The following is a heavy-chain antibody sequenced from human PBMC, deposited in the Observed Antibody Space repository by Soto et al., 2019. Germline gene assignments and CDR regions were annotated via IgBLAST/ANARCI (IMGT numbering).Heavy chain of an antibody. CDR2: ISSSSSTI. D-gene: IGHD3-10*01. Sequence: EVQVVESGGGLVQPGGSLRLSCAVSGFTLSSYSMNWVRQAPGKGLEWISHISSSSSTINYADSVKGRFTISRDNAKNSLYLQMNSLRDEDTAVYYCARDPYYAKDAFDMWGQGTMVTVSS. V-gene: IGHV3-48*02. CDR1: GFTLSSYS. CDR3: ARDPYYAKDAFDM. J-gene: IGHJ3*02.